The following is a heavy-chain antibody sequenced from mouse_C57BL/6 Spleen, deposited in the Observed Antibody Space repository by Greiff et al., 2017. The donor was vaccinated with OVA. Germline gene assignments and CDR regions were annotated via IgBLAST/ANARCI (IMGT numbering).Heavy chain of an antibody. V-gene: IGHV2-5*01. D-gene: IGHD1-1*01. Sequence: VKLQESGPGLVQPSQSLSITCTVSGFSLTSYGVHWVRQSPGKGLEWLGVIWRGGSTDYNAAFMSRLSITKDNSKSQVFFKMNSLQADDTAIYYCAKSSSITHYYAMDYWGQGTSVTVSS. J-gene: IGHJ4*01. CDR3: AKSSSITHYYAMDY. CDR1: GFSLTSYG. CDR2: IWRGGST.